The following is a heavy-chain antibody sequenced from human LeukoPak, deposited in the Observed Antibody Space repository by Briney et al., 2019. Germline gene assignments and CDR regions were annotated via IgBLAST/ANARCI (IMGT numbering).Heavy chain of an antibody. Sequence: GESLKTSCKGSGYSFTSYWIGWVRQVPGKGLEWMGIIYPGDSDTRYSPSFQGQVTISADKSISTAYLQWSSLKASDTAMYYCARGVRYYYGSGSEGYNWFDPWGQGTLVTVSS. CDR1: GYSFTSYW. V-gene: IGHV5-51*01. CDR3: ARGVRYYYGSGSEGYNWFDP. J-gene: IGHJ5*02. CDR2: IYPGDSDT. D-gene: IGHD3-10*01.